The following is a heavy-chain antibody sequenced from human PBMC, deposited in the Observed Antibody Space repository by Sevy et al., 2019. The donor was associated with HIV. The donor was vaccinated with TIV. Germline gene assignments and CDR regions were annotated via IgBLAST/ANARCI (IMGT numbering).Heavy chain of an antibody. Sequence: GGSLRLSCAASGFIVSNYYMSWVRQAPGKGLEWVSIIYSGGGTYYADSVKGRFTISRDNSKNTLYLQMNSLRVEDTAVYYCAKVGNRGYSYAYPSWGQGTLVTVSS. CDR3: AKVGNRGYSYAYPS. CDR1: GFIVSNYY. V-gene: IGHV3-66*02. D-gene: IGHD5-18*01. CDR2: IYSGGGT. J-gene: IGHJ4*02.